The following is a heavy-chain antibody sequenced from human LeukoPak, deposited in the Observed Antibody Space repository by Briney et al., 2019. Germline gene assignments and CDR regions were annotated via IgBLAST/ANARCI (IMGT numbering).Heavy chain of an antibody. Sequence: PGGSLRLSCTTSGFTFRSYEMSWVRQAPGKGLEWVSYISDVGTTYYADSVKGRFTISRDNAKNSLFLQMNSPRAEDTAVYFCARENSGYDGGFDYWGQGTLVTVSS. V-gene: IGHV3-48*03. CDR2: ISDVGTT. D-gene: IGHD5-12*01. CDR1: GFTFRSYE. J-gene: IGHJ4*02. CDR3: ARENSGYDGGFDY.